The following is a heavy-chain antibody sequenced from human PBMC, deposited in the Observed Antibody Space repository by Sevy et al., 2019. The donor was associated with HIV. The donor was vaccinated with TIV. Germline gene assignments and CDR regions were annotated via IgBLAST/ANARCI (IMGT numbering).Heavy chain of an antibody. CDR3: ARDRDITFGGGDAFDI. Sequence: ASVKVSCKTSGGTFDTYSISWLRQAPGQGLDWMGGITPFFRTANYAQKFQGRVTITADESTGTAYMELSSLRSEDSAVYYCARDRDITFGGGDAFDIWGQGTMVTVSS. D-gene: IGHD3-16*01. CDR2: ITPFFRTA. CDR1: GGTFDTYS. J-gene: IGHJ3*02. V-gene: IGHV1-69*13.